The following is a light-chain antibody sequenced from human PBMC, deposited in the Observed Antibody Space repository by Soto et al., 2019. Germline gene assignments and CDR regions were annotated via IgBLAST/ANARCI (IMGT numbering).Light chain of an antibody. V-gene: IGKV3-15*01. Sequence: EIVMTQSPATLSVSPGERATLSCRASQSISTNLAWYQQKPGQAPRLLIYRASTRATGIPDRFSASGSGTEFTLSISSLQSEDFVVYYCQQYYNWPRTFGQGTKVDIK. CDR1: QSISTN. J-gene: IGKJ1*01. CDR3: QQYYNWPRT. CDR2: RAS.